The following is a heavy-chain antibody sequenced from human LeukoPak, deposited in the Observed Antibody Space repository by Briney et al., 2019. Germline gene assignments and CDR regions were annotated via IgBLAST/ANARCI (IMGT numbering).Heavy chain of an antibody. J-gene: IGHJ4*02. D-gene: IGHD6-13*01. V-gene: IGHV3-23*01. CDR2: ISGNGGRT. Sequence: GGSLRLSCAASGFTFSNYAMSWVRPAPGKGLERVSTISGNGGRTYYADSVKGRFTTSRDNSKNTVYLQMNSLRAEDTAVYYCAKRIAATSFDYWGQGTLVTVSS. CDR1: GFTFSNYA. CDR3: AKRIAATSFDY.